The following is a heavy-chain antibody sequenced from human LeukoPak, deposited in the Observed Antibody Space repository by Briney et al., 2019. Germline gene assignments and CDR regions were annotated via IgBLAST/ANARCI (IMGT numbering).Heavy chain of an antibody. CDR3: ARLGRYFDWLSAFDY. Sequence: PSETLSLTCTVSGGSISSSSYYWGWIRQPPGKGLEWIGSIYYSGSTYYNPSLKSRVSISVDTSKNQFSLKLSSVTAADTAVYYCARLGRYFDWLSAFDYWGQGTLVTVSS. CDR1: GGSISSSSYY. V-gene: IGHV4-39*01. J-gene: IGHJ4*02. CDR2: IYYSGST. D-gene: IGHD3-9*01.